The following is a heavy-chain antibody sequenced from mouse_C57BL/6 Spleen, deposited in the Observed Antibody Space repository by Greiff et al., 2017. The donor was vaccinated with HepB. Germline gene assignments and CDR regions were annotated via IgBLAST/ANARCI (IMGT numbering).Heavy chain of an antibody. D-gene: IGHD3-3*01. J-gene: IGHJ4*01. CDR2: IYPGSGNT. V-gene: IGHV1-76*01. CDR1: GYTFTDYY. CDR3: AREGDGYYAMDY. Sequence: VQLVESGAELVRPGASVKLSCKASGYTFTDYYINWVKQRPGQGLEWIARIYPGSGNTYYNEKFKGKATLTAEKSSSTAYMQLSSLTSEDSAVYFCAREGDGYYAMDYWGQGTSVTVSS.